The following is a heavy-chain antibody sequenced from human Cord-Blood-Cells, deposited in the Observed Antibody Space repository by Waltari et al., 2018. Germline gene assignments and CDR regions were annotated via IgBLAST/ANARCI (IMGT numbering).Heavy chain of an antibody. Sequence: EVQLVESGGGLIQPGGSLRLSCAASGFTVSSNYMSCVRPAPGKGLEWVSVIYSGGSTYYADSVKGRFTISRDNSKNTLYLQMNSLRAEDTAVYYCARASGFWSGYYLDYWGQGTLVTVSS. CDR2: IYSGGST. D-gene: IGHD3-3*01. CDR1: GFTVSSNY. J-gene: IGHJ4*02. CDR3: ARASGFWSGYYLDY. V-gene: IGHV3-53*01.